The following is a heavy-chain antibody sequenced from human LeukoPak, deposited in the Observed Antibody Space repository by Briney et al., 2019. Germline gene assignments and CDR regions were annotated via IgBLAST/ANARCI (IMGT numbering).Heavy chain of an antibody. V-gene: IGHV1-69*04. CDR2: IIPILGIA. D-gene: IGHD2-2*01. Sequence: GSSVKVSCKASGGTFSSYAISWVRQAPGQGLEWMGRIIPILGIANYAQKFQGRVTITADKSTSTAYMELSSLRSEDTAVYYCARVVVVVPAEAGPHSYYYYYGMDVWGQGTTVTVSS. CDR1: GGTFSSYA. CDR3: ARVVVVVPAEAGPHSYYYYYGMDV. J-gene: IGHJ6*02.